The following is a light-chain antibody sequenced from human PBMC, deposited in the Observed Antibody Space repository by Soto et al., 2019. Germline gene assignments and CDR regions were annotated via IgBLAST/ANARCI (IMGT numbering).Light chain of an antibody. CDR1: QSLLHSNGYNY. CDR2: LGS. CDR3: MQALQTPYT. Sequence: DIVMTQSPLSLPVTPGEPASISCRSSQSLLHSNGYNYLDWYLQKPGQSPQLLIYLGSNRSSGVPVRFSGSGSGTDFTLKISRGEAEDVGVYYCMQALQTPYTFGQGSKKEIK. J-gene: IGKJ2*01. V-gene: IGKV2-28*01.